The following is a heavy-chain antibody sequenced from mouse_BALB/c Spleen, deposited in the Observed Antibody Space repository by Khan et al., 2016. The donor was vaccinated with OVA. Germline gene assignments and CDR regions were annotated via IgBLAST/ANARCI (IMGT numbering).Heavy chain of an antibody. D-gene: IGHD3-3*01. CDR1: GYSLTRYG. CDR2: IWAGGST. CDR3: ARANYLARY. J-gene: IGHJ2*01. Sequence: QVQLKESGPGLVAPSQSLSITCTVYGYSLTRYGVHWVRQPPGKGLEWLGLIWAGGSTNYNWALMSRLSISIDNSKSLVFLIMNSLQTYDTALYYCARANYLARYWGQGTTLTVSS. V-gene: IGHV2-9*02.